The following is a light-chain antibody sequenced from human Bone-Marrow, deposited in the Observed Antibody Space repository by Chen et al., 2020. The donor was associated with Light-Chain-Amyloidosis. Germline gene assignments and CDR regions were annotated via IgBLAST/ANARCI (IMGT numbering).Light chain of an antibody. Sequence: SSVLTQPSSLAVAPGQAATIACGGNNIGSTSVHWYQQTPGQAPLLLVYDDSDRPSWIPARLSGSTSGNNATLLISRVDAGDEADYYCQVWERSSDPPVFGGGTKLTVL. J-gene: IGLJ3*02. CDR2: DDS. CDR1: NIGSTS. V-gene: IGLV3-21*02. CDR3: QVWERSSDPPV.